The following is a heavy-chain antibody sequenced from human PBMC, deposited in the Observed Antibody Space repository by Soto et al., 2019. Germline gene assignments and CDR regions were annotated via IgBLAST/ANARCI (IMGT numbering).Heavy chain of an antibody. V-gene: IGHV3-30*18. D-gene: IGHD6-13*01. Sequence: GGSLRLSCAASGFTFSSYGMHWVRQAPGKGLEWVAVMSYDGSNKYYADSVKGRFTISRDNSKNTLYLQMNSLRAEDTAVSYFAKLPRIAADGDRRNYYYGMDVWGQGTTVTVSS. J-gene: IGHJ6*02. CDR3: AKLPRIAADGDRRNYYYGMDV. CDR1: GFTFSSYG. CDR2: MSYDGSNK.